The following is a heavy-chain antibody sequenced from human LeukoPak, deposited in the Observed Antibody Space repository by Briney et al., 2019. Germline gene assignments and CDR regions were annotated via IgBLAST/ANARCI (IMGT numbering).Heavy chain of an antibody. J-gene: IGHJ3*02. V-gene: IGHV3-30*02. Sequence: GGSLRLSCTASGFSFSSYGMHWVRQAPGKGLEWVAFIRYDGSHKYYGDSVKGRFTISRDNAKNSLYLQMNSLRAEDTAVYYCARGIPATGMRAFDIWGQGTMVTVSS. CDR3: ARGIPATGMRAFDI. CDR1: GFSFSSYG. CDR2: IRYDGSHK. D-gene: IGHD6-13*01.